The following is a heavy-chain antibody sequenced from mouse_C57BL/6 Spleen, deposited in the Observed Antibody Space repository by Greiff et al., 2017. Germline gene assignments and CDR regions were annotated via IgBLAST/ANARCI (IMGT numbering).Heavy chain of an antibody. CDR3: ATTVVATGFAY. CDR1: GFTFSSYA. J-gene: IGHJ3*01. V-gene: IGHV5-4*03. D-gene: IGHD1-1*01. Sequence: DVKLVESGGGLVKPGGSLKLSCAASGFTFSSYAMSWVRQTPEKRLEWVATISDGGSYTYYPDNVKGRFTISRDNAKNNLYLQMSHLKSEDTAMYYCATTVVATGFAYWGQGTLVTVSA. CDR2: ISDGGSYT.